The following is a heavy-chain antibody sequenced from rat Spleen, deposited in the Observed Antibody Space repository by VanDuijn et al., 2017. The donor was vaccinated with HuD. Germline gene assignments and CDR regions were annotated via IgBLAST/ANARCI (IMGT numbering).Heavy chain of an antibody. CDR3: ATGPRILRLDWFAY. V-gene: IGHV3-3*01. D-gene: IGHD1-6*01. J-gene: IGHJ3*01. CDR2: INSAGST. CDR1: GYSITSSYK. Sequence: VQLQESGPGLVKPSQSLSLTCSVTGYSITSSYKWSWIRKFPGNKLEWMGYINSAGSTNYNPSLKSRISITRDTSKNQFFLQVNSVTTEDTATYYCATGPRILRLDWFAYWGQGTLVTVSS.